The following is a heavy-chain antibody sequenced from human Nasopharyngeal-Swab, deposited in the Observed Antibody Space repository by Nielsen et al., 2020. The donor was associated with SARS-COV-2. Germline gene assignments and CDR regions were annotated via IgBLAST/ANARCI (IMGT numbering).Heavy chain of an antibody. J-gene: IGHJ4*02. D-gene: IGHD6-13*01. CDR2: ISYDGSNK. V-gene: IGHV3-30-3*01. CDR3: ARVDSSSWYGVDY. Sequence: GGSLRLSCAASGFTFSSYAMHWVRQAPGKGLEWVAVISYDGSNKYYADSVKGRFTISRDNSKNTLYLQMSSLRAEDTAVYYCARVDSSSWYGVDYWDQGTLVTVSS. CDR1: GFTFSSYA.